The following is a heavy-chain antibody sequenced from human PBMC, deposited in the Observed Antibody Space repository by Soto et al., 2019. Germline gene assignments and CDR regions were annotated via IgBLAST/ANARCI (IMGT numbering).Heavy chain of an antibody. CDR2: IKSETDGGTI. D-gene: IGHD6-13*01. V-gene: IGHV3-15*07. CDR1: GFTFSNVW. J-gene: IGHJ4*02. CDR3: TPLVLKYNSDWYPLSD. Sequence: GGSLRLSCAGSGFTFSNVWMNWVRQAPGKGLEWVGRIKSETDGGTIDYAAPVKGRFTISRDDSNNTLYLQMNSLKTEDTATYYCTPLVLKYNSDWYPLSDWGQGTRVPVSS.